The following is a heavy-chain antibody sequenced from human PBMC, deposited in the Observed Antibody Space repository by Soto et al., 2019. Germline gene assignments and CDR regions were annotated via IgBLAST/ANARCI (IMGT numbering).Heavy chain of an antibody. CDR1: GYTFTSYD. D-gene: IGHD3-3*01. J-gene: IGHJ5*02. CDR3: ASVYYNFWSGYYGPNWFDP. Sequence: ASVKVSCKASGYTFTSYDISWVRQATGQGLEWMGWMNPNSGNTGYAQKFQGRVTMTRNTSISTAYMELSSLRSEDTAVYYCASVYYNFWSGYYGPNWFDPWGQGTLVTVSS. V-gene: IGHV1-8*01. CDR2: MNPNSGNT.